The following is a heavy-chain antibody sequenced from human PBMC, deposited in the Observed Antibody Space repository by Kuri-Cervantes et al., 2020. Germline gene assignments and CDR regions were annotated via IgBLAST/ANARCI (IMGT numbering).Heavy chain of an antibody. CDR2: IYPGDSDT. J-gene: IGHJ4*02. CDR3: AAGPYGDYYFDY. Sequence: GGSLRLSCKGSGYSFTTYWIGWVRQMPGKGLEWMGIIYPGDSDTTYSPSFQGQVTFSADKSISTAYLQWSSLKASDTAMYYCAAGPYGDYYFDYWGQGTLVTVSS. CDR1: GYSFTTYW. V-gene: IGHV5-51*01. D-gene: IGHD4-17*01.